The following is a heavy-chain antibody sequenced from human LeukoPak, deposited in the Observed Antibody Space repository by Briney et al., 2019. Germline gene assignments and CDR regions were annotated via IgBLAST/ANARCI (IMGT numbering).Heavy chain of an antibody. CDR2: VSAYNGNT. J-gene: IGHJ4*02. CDR3: ERGGDGDILNGLVFDY. D-gene: IGHD3-9*01. Sequence: ASVKVSCKASGYRFTHYGISWVRPAAGQGLEGMGWVSAYNGNTNYAQKLQGRVTMTTDTSTSTAYMELMGLRSDDTAVYYCERGGDGDILNGLVFDYWGQGTLVSVSS. V-gene: IGHV1-18*01. CDR1: GYRFTHYG.